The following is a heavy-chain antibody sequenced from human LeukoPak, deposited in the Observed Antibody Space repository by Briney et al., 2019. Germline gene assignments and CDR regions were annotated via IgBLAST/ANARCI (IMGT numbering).Heavy chain of an antibody. D-gene: IGHD3-10*01. J-gene: IGHJ4*02. CDR2: ISYDGSNK. V-gene: IGHV3-30-3*01. CDR3: AREGSGSYSIDY. Sequence: GGSLRLSCATSGFSFSSYAMHWVRQAPGKGLEWVAVISYDGSNKYYADSVKGRFTISRDNSKNTLYLQMNSLRAEDTAVYYCAREGSGSYSIDYWGQGTLVTVSS. CDR1: GFSFSSYA.